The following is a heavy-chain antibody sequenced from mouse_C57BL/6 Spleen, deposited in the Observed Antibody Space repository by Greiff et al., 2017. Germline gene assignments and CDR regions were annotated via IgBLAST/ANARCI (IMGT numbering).Heavy chain of an antibody. CDR3: ARLDYYGSSYDY. CDR2: IHPNSGTT. V-gene: IGHV1-64*01. Sequence: VQLQQPGAELVKPGASVKLSCKASGYTFTSYWMHWVKQRPGQGLEWIGMIHPNSGTTSYNQKFEGKATFTVDQSSSTAYMQLNSLTSEDSAVYYCARLDYYGSSYDYWGQGTTLTVSS. J-gene: IGHJ2*01. CDR1: GYTFTSYW. D-gene: IGHD1-1*01.